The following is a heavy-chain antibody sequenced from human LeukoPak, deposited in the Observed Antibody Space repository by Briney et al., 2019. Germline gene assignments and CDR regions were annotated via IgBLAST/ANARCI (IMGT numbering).Heavy chain of an antibody. V-gene: IGHV1-18*01. CDR2: ASTYNGNT. Sequence: ASVKLSCKASGYTFTSYGISWVRQAPAQGLEWMGWASTYNGNTNYPQKFQGRVTMTTDTSTSTAYMDLRSLRSDDTAVYYCARDLSLSSAGGMDVWGQGTTVTVSS. CDR3: ARDLSLSSAGGMDV. D-gene: IGHD3-22*01. CDR1: GYTFTSYG. J-gene: IGHJ6*02.